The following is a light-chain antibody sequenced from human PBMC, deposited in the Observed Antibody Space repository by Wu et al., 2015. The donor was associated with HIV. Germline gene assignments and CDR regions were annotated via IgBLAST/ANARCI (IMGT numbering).Light chain of an antibody. CDR3: QQYDFWPRT. CDR1: QSVGSN. CDR2: GAS. Sequence: EVVMTQSPATLSVSPGERVTLFCRASQSVGSNLAWYQQKPGQAPRLLISGASNRAAGVPARFSGSRSGTDFTLSVSSLQSEDFAIYYCQQYDFWPRTFGPGTRVEIK. V-gene: IGKV3-15*01. J-gene: IGKJ1*01.